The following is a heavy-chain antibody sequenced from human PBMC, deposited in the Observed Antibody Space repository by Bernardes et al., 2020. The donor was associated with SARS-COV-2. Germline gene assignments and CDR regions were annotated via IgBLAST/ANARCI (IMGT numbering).Heavy chain of an antibody. D-gene: IGHD2-8*01. CDR3: AGNQDCATGTCQYGMDV. CDR1: GGSVSSGGYS. CDR2: MYHTGSP. V-gene: IGHV4-30-2*01. Sequence: SETLSLTCAVSGGSVSSGGYSWTWIRQPPGKGLEWIGCMYHTGSPHVNGSLKSRVTISVDRSKNHFSLTLTSVTAADTAVYYCAGNQDCATGTCQYGMDVWGQGTTVTVSS. J-gene: IGHJ6*02.